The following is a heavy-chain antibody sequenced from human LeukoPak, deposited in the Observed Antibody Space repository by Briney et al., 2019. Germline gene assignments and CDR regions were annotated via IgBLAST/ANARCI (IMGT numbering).Heavy chain of an antibody. CDR2: IYYSGST. CDR3: ARDLAVYSGYDGFDY. D-gene: IGHD5-12*01. J-gene: IGHJ4*02. Sequence: SQTLSLTCTVSGGSISSGSYYWGWIRQPPGKGLEWIGSIYYSGSTYYNPSLKSRVTMSVDTSKNQFSLKLSSVTAADTAVYYCARDLAVYSGYDGFDYWGQGTLVTVSS. V-gene: IGHV4-39*07. CDR1: GGSISSGSYY.